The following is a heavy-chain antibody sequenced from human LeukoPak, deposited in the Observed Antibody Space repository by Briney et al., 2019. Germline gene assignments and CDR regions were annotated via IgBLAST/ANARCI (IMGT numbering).Heavy chain of an antibody. CDR2: ISSSSSYI. D-gene: IGHD3-22*01. V-gene: IGHV3-21*01. Sequence: GGSLGLSCAASGFTFSSYSMNWVRQAPGKGLEWVSSISSSSSYIYYADSVKGRFTISRDNAKNSLYLQMNSLRAEDTAVYYCARDPDYYDSSGPTDYWGQGTLVTVSS. CDR1: GFTFSSYS. J-gene: IGHJ4*02. CDR3: ARDPDYYDSSGPTDY.